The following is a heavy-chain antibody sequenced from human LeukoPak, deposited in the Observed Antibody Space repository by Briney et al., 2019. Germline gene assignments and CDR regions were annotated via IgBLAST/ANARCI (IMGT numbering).Heavy chain of an antibody. V-gene: IGHV1-8*03. CDR1: GYTFTSYD. CDR2: MNTNSGTT. D-gene: IGHD3-10*01. Sequence: GPSVKVSCKASGYTFTSYDINWVRQAAGQGVEWMGWMNTNSGTTGYAHKFQGRVTITRNTSISTDYMELSSLRSEDTAVYYCAGGEVTWPVDYWGQGTLVTVSS. CDR3: AGGEVTWPVDY. J-gene: IGHJ4*02.